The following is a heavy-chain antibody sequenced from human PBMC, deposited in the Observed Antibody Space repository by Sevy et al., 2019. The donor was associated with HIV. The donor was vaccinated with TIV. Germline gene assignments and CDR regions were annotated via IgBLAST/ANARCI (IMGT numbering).Heavy chain of an antibody. CDR2: IKEDGSGR. V-gene: IGHV3-7*01. D-gene: IGHD6-6*01. CDR1: GFTFGSYW. J-gene: IGHJ4*02. CDR3: ARMYSSSSGRGLDN. Sequence: GGSLRLSCAASGFTFGSYWMTWVRQAPGKGLEWVANIKEDGSGRFYVDSVRGRFTVSRDNAKKTLYLQMNNLLGEDMALYYCARMYSSSSGRGLDNWGQGALVTVSS.